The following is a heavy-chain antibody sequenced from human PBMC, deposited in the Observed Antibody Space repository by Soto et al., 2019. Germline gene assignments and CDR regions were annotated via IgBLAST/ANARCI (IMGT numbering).Heavy chain of an antibody. CDR2: IFWDGDE. CDR1: GFSLSTTAVG. Sequence: QITLKESGPTLVKPTQTLTLTCTFSGFSLSTTAVGVGWIRQPPGKALEWLALIFWDGDERYSPSLQSRLTITKDTSKNQVVLTMTNMDPVDTATYYCAHHTGKYSSGWYPRFDYWGQGTLVTVSS. CDR3: AHHTGKYSSGWYPRFDY. J-gene: IGHJ4*02. V-gene: IGHV2-5*02. D-gene: IGHD6-19*01.